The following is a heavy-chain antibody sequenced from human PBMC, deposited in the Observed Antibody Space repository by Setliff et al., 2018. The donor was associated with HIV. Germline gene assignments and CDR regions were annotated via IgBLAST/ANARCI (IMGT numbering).Heavy chain of an antibody. Sequence: PGGSLRLSCAASGFTFMNYAMSWVRQAPGKGLAWVSTISGSGGNTYYAESVKGRFTISKDNSKNTLYLQMSSLRAEDTAVYYCARGGYYYYYYYMDVWGKGTTVTVSS. J-gene: IGHJ6*03. CDR3: ARGGYYYYYYYMDV. CDR2: ISGSGGNT. V-gene: IGHV3-23*01. CDR1: GFTFMNYA. D-gene: IGHD3-16*01.